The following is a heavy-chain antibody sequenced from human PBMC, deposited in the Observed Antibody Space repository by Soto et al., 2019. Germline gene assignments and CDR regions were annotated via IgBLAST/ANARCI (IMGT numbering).Heavy chain of an antibody. CDR2: IGTAGDP. V-gene: IGHV3-13*05. D-gene: IGHD2-15*01. CDR1: GFTFSSYD. CDR3: ARAGQNSGGNHPPHYYYYGMDV. J-gene: IGHJ6*02. Sequence: PGGSRRLSCAASGFTFSSYDMHWVRQATGKGLEWVSAIGTAGDPYYPGSLKGGFTISRQNAKNSLYIKMNSLRAADTAVYYCARAGQNSGGNHPPHYYYYGMDVWGQGTTVTVSS.